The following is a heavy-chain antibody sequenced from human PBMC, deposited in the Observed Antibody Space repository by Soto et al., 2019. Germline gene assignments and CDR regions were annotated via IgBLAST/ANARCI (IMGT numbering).Heavy chain of an antibody. CDR1: GGSITTSNYY. J-gene: IGHJ4*02. V-gene: IGHV4-39*02. CDR3: ASRGLRWFGEPSDY. D-gene: IGHD3-10*01. Sequence: QLQLQESGPGLVKPSETLSLTCTVSGGSITTSNYYWAWIRQPPGKGLEWIGKIYYSGNTYYNPSLKSRGIISVVTSKNHFSLKLTSVTAAYTAMYYCASRGLRWFGEPSDYWGQGTLVTVSS. CDR2: IYYSGNT.